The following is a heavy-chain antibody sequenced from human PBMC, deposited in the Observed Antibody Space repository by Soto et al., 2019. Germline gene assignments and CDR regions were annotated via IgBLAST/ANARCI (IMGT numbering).Heavy chain of an antibody. D-gene: IGHD3-22*01. CDR2: IKQDGSEK. V-gene: IGHV3-7*03. J-gene: IGHJ4*02. CDR3: ARTAYDSSGYYWVPDY. CDR1: GFTFSSYW. Sequence: GGSLRLSCAASGFTFSSYWMSWVRQAPGKGLEWVANIKQDGSEKYYVDSVKGRFTISRDNAKNSLYLQMNSLRAEDTAVYYCARTAYDSSGYYWVPDYWGQGTLVTVSS.